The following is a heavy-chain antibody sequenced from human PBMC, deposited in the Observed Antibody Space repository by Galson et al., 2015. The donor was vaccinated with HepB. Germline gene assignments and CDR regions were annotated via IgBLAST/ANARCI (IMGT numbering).Heavy chain of an antibody. CDR1: GYTLTELS. V-gene: IGHV1-24*01. J-gene: IGHJ6*02. CDR2: FDPEDGET. D-gene: IGHD2-2*01. CDR3: ATASLGRGGYQLQYYYYYGMDV. Sequence: SVKVSCKVSGYTLTELSMHWVRQAPGKGLEWMGGFDPEDGETIYAQKFQGRVTMTEDTSTDTAYMELSSLRSEDTAVYYCATASLGRGGYQLQYYYYYGMDVWGQGTTVTVSS.